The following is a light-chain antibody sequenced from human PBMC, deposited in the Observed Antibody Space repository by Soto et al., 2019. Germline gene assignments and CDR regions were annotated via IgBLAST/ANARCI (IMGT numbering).Light chain of an antibody. CDR1: SSDVGGYNY. V-gene: IGLV2-14*01. J-gene: IGLJ3*02. CDR3: TSYTTSSTYWV. CDR2: EVS. Sequence: QSALTQPASVSGSPGQSITISCTGTSSDVGGYNYVSWYQQHPGKAPKLMIYEVSNRPSGVSNRFSGSKSGNTASLTISGLQAEDAADYYCTSYTTSSTYWVFGGGTKVTVL.